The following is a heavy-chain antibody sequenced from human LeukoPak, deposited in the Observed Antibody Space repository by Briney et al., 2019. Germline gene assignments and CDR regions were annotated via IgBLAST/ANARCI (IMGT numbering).Heavy chain of an antibody. V-gene: IGHV4-4*07. CDR2: IYTSGST. Sequence: SETLSLTCTVSGGSISSYCWSWIRQSAGKGLEWIGRIYTSGSTNYNPSLKSRVTMSVDTSKNQFSLKLNSVTAADTAVYCCAASSSSSGYFDYLGQGTLVTVSS. D-gene: IGHD6-6*01. J-gene: IGHJ4*02. CDR3: AASSSSSGYFDY. CDR1: GGSISSYC.